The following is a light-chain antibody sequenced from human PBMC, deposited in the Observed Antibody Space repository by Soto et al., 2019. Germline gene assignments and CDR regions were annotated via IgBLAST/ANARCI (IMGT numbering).Light chain of an antibody. J-gene: IGKJ4*01. Sequence: EIVLTQSPGTLSLSPGERATLSCRASESVSDKYLAWYQQRSGQAPRLVIYGASSRASAVPDRFSGSGAGADFHLPIRRLEPEDFAVYYCHQYGSSPLTFGGGTKVEMK. CDR1: ESVSDKY. CDR3: HQYGSSPLT. V-gene: IGKV3-20*01. CDR2: GAS.